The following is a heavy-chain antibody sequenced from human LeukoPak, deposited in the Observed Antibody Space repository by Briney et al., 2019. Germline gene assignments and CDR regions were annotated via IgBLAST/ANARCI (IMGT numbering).Heavy chain of an antibody. V-gene: IGHV3-23*01. Sequence: GGSLRLSCAASGFTLNNFAMTWVRQAPGKGLEWVSGILTSGATYYAGSVKNRFTISRDSSQNTMYLQVNSLRAEDTAVYYCAKDMTYNDGRWEFDPWGQGTLVTVS. CDR3: AKDMTYNDGRWEFDP. J-gene: IGHJ5*02. CDR1: GFTLNNFA. CDR2: ILTSGAT. D-gene: IGHD5-24*01.